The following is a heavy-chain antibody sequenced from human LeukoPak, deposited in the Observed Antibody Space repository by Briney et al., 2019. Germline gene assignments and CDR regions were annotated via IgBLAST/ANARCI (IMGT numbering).Heavy chain of an antibody. V-gene: IGHV3-21*04. CDR1: GFTFSSYS. D-gene: IGHD3-22*01. CDR2: ISSSSSYI. CDR3: AKAYSSGYYYAEDYFDY. Sequence: PGGSLRLSCAASGFTFSSYSMNWVRQAPGKGLEWVSSISSSSSYIYYADSVKGRFTISRDNAKNSLYLQMNSLRAEDTAVYYCAKAYSSGYYYAEDYFDYWGQGTLVTVSS. J-gene: IGHJ4*02.